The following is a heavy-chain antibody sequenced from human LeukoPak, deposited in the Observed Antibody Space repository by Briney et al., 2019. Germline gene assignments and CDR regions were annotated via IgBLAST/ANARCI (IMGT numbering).Heavy chain of an antibody. V-gene: IGHV1-2*02. CDR2: INPNSGGT. CDR3: ARGVDTAMRVDAFDI. D-gene: IGHD5-18*01. J-gene: IGHJ3*02. CDR1: GYTFTGYY. Sequence: ASVKVSCKASGYTFTGYYMHWVRQAPGQGLEWMGWINPNSGGTNYAQKFQGRVTMTRDTSISTAYMELSRLRSDDTAVYYCARGVDTAMRVDAFDIWGQGTMVTVPS.